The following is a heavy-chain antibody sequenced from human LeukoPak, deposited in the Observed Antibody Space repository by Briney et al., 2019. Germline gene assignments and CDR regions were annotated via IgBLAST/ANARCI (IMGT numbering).Heavy chain of an antibody. CDR2: INHSGST. D-gene: IGHD6-6*01. V-gene: IGHV4-34*01. J-gene: IGHJ4*02. Sequence: SETLSLTCAVYGGSFSGYYWSWIRQPPGKGPEWIGEINHSGSTNYNPSLKSRVTISVDTSKNQFSLKLSSVTAADTAVYYCAAQYSSSSPRWGYWGQGTLVTVSS. CDR3: AAQYSSSSPRWGY. CDR1: GGSFSGYY.